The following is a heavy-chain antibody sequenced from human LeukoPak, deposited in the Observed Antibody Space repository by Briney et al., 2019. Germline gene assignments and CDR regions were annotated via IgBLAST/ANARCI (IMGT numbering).Heavy chain of an antibody. V-gene: IGHV1-46*01. J-gene: IGHJ4*02. D-gene: IGHD6-19*01. CDR2: INPSGGST. CDR3: ARTKQWPKTWTLDY. CDR1: GYTFTNYY. Sequence: ASVKVSCKASGYTFTNYYIHWVRQAPGQGLECMGIINPSGGSTSYAQKFQGRVTMTRDMSTSTAYMELSRLRSDDTAVYYCARTKQWPKTWTLDYWGQGTLVTVSS.